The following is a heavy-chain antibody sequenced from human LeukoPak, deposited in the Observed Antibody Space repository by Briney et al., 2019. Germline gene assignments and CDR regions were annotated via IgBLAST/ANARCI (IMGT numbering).Heavy chain of an antibody. Sequence: GGSLRLSCAASGFTFSSYAMSWVRQAPGKGLEWVSAISGSGGSTCYADSVKGRFTISRDNSKNTLYLQMNSLRAEDTAVYYCASRPPYYYYGMDVWGQGTTVTVSS. CDR2: ISGSGGST. J-gene: IGHJ6*02. CDR1: GFTFSSYA. CDR3: ASRPPYYYYGMDV. V-gene: IGHV3-23*01.